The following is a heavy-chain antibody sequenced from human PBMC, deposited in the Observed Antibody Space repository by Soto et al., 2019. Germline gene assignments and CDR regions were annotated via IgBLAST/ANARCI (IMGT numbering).Heavy chain of an antibody. V-gene: IGHV3-23*01. CDR2: ISCCGGSA. J-gene: IGHJ4*02. CDR3: AKADGQQWLIPHLDN. D-gene: IGHD6-19*01. Sequence: EVQLLESGGGVVQPGGSLRLSCVASGFNFKKFAMAWVRQAAGEGLKWVSGISCCGGSASYADSVKGRFSIARDDSKNTVSLQLNSLRVEDTAKYYCAKADGQQWLIPHLDNWGQGTLVTVS. CDR1: GFNFKKFA.